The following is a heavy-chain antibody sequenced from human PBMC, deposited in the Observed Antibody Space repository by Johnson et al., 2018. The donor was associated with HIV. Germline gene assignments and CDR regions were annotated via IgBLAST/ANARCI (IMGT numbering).Heavy chain of an antibody. D-gene: IGHD6-19*01. CDR3: ARDRRNRQWQRLDAFDI. CDR2: INWNGGST. Sequence: QLVESGGGLVQPGRSLRLSCAASGFTFDDYAMHWVRQAPGKGLEWVSGINWNGGSTGYADSVKGRFTISRDNAKNSLHLQMNSLRAEDTAFYYCARDRRNRQWQRLDAFDIWGQGTMVIVSS. CDR1: GFTFDDYA. V-gene: IGHV3-9*01. J-gene: IGHJ3*02.